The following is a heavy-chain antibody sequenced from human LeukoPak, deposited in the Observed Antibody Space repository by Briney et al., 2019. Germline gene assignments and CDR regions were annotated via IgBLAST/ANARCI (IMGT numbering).Heavy chain of an antibody. J-gene: IGHJ4*02. V-gene: IGHV3-23*01. D-gene: IGHD5-24*01. CDR1: GFTFSNYA. CDR3: AKSKDSYTHYRYFDY. CDR2: ISGSGSAT. Sequence: PGGSLRLSCAASGFTFSNYAMIWVRQAPGKGLEWVSAISGSGSATYYADSVKGRLTISRDNSKNALSLQMNSLRAEDTAVYHCAKSKDSYTHYRYFDYWGQGTLVTVSS.